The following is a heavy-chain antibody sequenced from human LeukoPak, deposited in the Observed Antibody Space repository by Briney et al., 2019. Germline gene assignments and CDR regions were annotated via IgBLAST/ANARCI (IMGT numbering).Heavy chain of an antibody. CDR1: GYPFTGYF. V-gene: IGHV1-2*02. J-gene: IGHJ3*02. Sequence: GASVKVSCKASGYPFTGYFLHWVRQAPGQGLELMGWINPNSGGTNFAQKFQGRVTMTRDTSISTAYMGLSRLRSDDTAVYFCARVMASDDAFDIWGQGTIVTVSS. D-gene: IGHD5-24*01. CDR3: ARVMASDDAFDI. CDR2: INPNSGGT.